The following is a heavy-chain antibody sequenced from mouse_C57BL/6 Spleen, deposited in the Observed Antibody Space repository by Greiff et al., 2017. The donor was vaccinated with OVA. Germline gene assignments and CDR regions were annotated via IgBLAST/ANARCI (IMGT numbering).Heavy chain of an antibody. Sequence: QVQLKQPGAELVRPGSSVKLSCKASGYTFTSYWMDWVKQRPGQGLEWIGNIYPSDSETHYNQKFKDKATLTVDKSSSTAYMQLSSLTSEDSAVYYCARSGSGYAMDYWGQGTSVTVSS. CDR2: IYPSDSET. J-gene: IGHJ4*01. CDR3: ARSGSGYAMDY. V-gene: IGHV1-61*01. CDR1: GYTFTSYW. D-gene: IGHD3-1*01.